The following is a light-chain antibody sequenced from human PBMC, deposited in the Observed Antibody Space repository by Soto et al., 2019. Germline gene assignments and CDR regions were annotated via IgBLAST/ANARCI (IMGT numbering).Light chain of an antibody. CDR2: GNN. CDR3: QSYDSSLSAVV. Sequence: QSVLTQPPSVSGAPGQRVTISCTGSSSNIGAGYDVHWYQHLPGTAPKLLIYGNNNRPSGVPDRFSGSKSGTSASLAITGLQAEDEADYYCQSYDSSLSAVVFGGGTKLIVL. CDR1: SSNIGAGYD. J-gene: IGLJ2*01. V-gene: IGLV1-40*01.